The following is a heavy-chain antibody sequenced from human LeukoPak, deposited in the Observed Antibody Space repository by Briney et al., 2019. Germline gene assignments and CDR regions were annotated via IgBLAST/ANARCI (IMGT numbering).Heavy chain of an antibody. Sequence: PGESLKISCKGSGYCFTSYWIGWVRHMPGEGLERMGIIYPGDSDTRYSPSFQGQVTISADKSISTAYLQWSSLKASDTAMYYCARSRSWFGELYFWGQGTLVTVSS. V-gene: IGHV5-51*01. J-gene: IGHJ4*02. CDR2: IYPGDSDT. CDR1: GYCFTSYW. D-gene: IGHD3-10*01. CDR3: ARSRSWFGELYF.